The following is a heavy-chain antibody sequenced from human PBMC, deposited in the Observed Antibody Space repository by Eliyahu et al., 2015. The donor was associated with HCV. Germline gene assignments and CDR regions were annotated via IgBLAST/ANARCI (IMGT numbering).Heavy chain of an antibody. D-gene: IGHD3-10*01. CDR1: GFXFXXXG. J-gene: IGHJ4*02. CDR2: ISYDGSNK. V-gene: IGHV3-30*18. Sequence: QVQLVESGGGVVQPGRSLRLSCAASGFXFXXXGMHWVRQAPGKGLEWVAVISYDGSNKYYADSVKGRFTISRDNSKNTLYLQMNSLRAEDTAVYYCAKAMVRGDIYGGYFFDYWGQGTLVTVSS. CDR3: AKAMVRGDIYGGYFFDY.